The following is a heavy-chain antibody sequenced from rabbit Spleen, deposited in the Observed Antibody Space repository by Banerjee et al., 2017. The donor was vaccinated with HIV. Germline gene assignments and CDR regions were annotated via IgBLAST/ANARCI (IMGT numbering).Heavy chain of an antibody. D-gene: IGHD1-1*01. CDR2: IYVNSGST. CDR1: GIDFSSWYY. J-gene: IGHJ4*01. Sequence: QQQLEESGGGLVKPGGTLTLTCKVSGIDFSSWYYMCWVRQAPGKGLELIGCIYVNSGSTWYASWVNGRFTISKTSSTTVTLQMTSLTAADTATYFCASGYSDVYFDLWGPGTLVTVS. V-gene: IGHV1S43*01. CDR3: ASGYSDVYFDL.